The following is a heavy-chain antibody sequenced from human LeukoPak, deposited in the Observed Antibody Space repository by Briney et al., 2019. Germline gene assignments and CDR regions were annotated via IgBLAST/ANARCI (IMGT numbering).Heavy chain of an antibody. J-gene: IGHJ4*02. CDR1: GFSISTSGVG. CDR3: AHIRSRSSWEGDDVDFDY. CDR2: IYWDDDK. V-gene: IGHV2-5*02. D-gene: IGHD6-13*01. Sequence: SGPTLVKPTQTLTLTCTFSGFSISTSGVGVGWIRQPPGKALEWLALIYWDDDKRYSPSLKSRLTITKDTSKNQVVLTMTNMDPVDTATYYCAHIRSRSSWEGDDVDFDYWGQGTLVTVSS.